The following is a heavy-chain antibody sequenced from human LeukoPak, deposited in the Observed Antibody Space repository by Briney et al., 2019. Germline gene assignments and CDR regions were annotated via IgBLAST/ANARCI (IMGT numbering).Heavy chain of an antibody. CDR3: ARGVRIAVAGNIDY. V-gene: IGHV3-30*03. D-gene: IGHD6-19*01. CDR1: GFTFSSYG. Sequence: QPGGSLRLSCAASGFTFSSYGMSWVRRAPGKGLEWVAVISYDGPNKNYADSVKGRFTISRDNSKNTLYLQMNSLRAEDTAVYYCARGVRIAVAGNIDYWGQGTLVTVSS. J-gene: IGHJ4*02. CDR2: ISYDGPNK.